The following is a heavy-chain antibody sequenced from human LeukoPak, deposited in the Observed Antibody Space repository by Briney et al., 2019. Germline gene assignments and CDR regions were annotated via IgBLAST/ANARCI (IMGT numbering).Heavy chain of an antibody. CDR2: IYTSGST. D-gene: IGHD1-1*01. CDR3: ARANWNDLCPIDP. V-gene: IGHV4-4*09. CDR1: GGPISSYY. J-gene: IGHJ5*02. Sequence: SETLSLTCTVSGGPISSYYWSWIRQPPGKGLEWIGYIYTSGSTNYNPSLKSRVTISVDTSKNQFSLKLSSVTAADTAVYYCARANWNDLCPIDPWGQGTLVTVSS.